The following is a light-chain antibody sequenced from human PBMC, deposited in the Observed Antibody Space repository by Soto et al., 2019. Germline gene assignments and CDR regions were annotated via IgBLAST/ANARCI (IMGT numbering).Light chain of an antibody. CDR2: DVT. Sequence: QSVLTQPASVSGSPGQSITISCTGTSSDVGSYNLVSWFQQPPGKAPKLMIYDVTKRPSGISNRFSGSKSGNTASLTISGLQAEDEADYYCCSYAGSSPVVFGGGTKVTVL. CDR1: SSDVGSYNL. J-gene: IGLJ2*01. CDR3: CSYAGSSPVV. V-gene: IGLV2-23*02.